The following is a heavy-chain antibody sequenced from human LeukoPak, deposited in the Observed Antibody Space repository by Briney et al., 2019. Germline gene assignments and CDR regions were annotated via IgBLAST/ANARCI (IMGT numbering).Heavy chain of an antibody. Sequence: SETLSLTCTVSGGSISSFYWNWIRQPPGKGLEWIGYIYYTGSASYNPSLKSRVAISVDTSENQFSLKLSSVTAADTAVYCCARVGPILTGYYFKYWGQGTLVTVSS. V-gene: IGHV4-59*08. CDR3: ARVGPILTGYYFKY. J-gene: IGHJ4*02. CDR1: GGSISSFY. CDR2: IYYTGSA. D-gene: IGHD3-9*01.